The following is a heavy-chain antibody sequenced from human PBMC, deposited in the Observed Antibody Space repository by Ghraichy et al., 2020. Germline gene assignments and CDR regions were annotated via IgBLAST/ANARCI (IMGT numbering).Heavy chain of an antibody. J-gene: IGHJ6*02. D-gene: IGHD2-2*01. V-gene: IGHV3-23*01. CDR3: AKADDIVVVPAVLYYYYGMDV. Sequence: GGSLRLSCAASGFTFSSYAMSWVRQAPGKGLEWVSAISGSGGSTYYADSVKGRFTISRDNSKNTLYLQMNSLRAEDTAVYYCAKADDIVVVPAVLYYYYGMDVWGQGTTVTVSS. CDR1: GFTFSSYA. CDR2: ISGSGGST.